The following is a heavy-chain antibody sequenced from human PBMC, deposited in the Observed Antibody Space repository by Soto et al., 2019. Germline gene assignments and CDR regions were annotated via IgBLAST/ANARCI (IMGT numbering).Heavy chain of an antibody. J-gene: IGHJ5*02. CDR3: ARVPYYDFWSGYYNQGNWFDP. D-gene: IGHD3-3*01. V-gene: IGHV4-30-4*01. CDR1: GGSISSGDYY. CDR2: IYYSGST. Sequence: QVQLQESGPGLVKPSQTLSLTCTVSGGSISSGDYYWSWIRQPPGKGLEWIGYIYYSGSTYYNPSLKSRVTISVDTSKNQFSLKLSSVTAADTAVYYCARVPYYDFWSGYYNQGNWFDPWGQGTLVTVSS.